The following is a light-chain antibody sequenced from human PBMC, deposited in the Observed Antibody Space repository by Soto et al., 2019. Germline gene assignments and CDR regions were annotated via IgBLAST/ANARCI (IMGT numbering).Light chain of an antibody. Sequence: SYELTQPPSVSVAPGQTASITCGGYDIGTENVHWYQQKPDQAPVLVVYADSDRPSGIPERFSGSNSGHAATLTISRVEAGDEADYCCQVWDSSSDHVVFGGGTKVTVL. J-gene: IGLJ2*01. CDR1: DIGTEN. V-gene: IGLV3-21*02. CDR3: QVWDSSSDHVV. CDR2: ADS.